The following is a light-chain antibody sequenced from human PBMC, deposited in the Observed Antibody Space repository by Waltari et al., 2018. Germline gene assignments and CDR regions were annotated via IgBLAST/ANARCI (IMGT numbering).Light chain of an antibody. CDR3: QQRSNWPRT. CDR2: DAS. CDR1: QSVSRY. V-gene: IGKV3-11*01. Sequence: EIVLTQSPANLSLSPGERATPSCRASQSVSRYLAWYQQKPGQAPRLLIYDASNRATGIPARFSGSGSGTDFTLTISSLEPEDFAVYYCQQRSNWPRTFGQGTKLEIK. J-gene: IGKJ2*01.